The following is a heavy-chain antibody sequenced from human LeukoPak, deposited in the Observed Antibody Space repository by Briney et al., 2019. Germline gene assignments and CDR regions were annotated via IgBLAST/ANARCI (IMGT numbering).Heavy chain of an antibody. CDR1: GGSFSGYY. CDR2: INRSGST. CDR3: ARGSDTAAGLY. J-gene: IGHJ4*02. Sequence: NPSETLSLTCAVYGGSFSGYYWSWIRQPPGKGLEWIGEINRSGSTNYNPSLKSRVSISVDSSKNQFSLKVSSVTAADTAVYYCARGSDTAAGLYWGQGTLVTVSS. D-gene: IGHD6-13*01. V-gene: IGHV4-34*01.